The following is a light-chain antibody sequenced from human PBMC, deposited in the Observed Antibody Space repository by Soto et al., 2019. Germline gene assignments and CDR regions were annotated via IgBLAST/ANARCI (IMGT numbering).Light chain of an antibody. CDR2: DVN. J-gene: IGLJ2*01. CDR1: SSDVGGYNY. V-gene: IGLV2-14*01. CDR3: SSYTSNNSVI. Sequence: QSALTQPASVSGSPGQSITISCTGTSSDVGGYNYVSWYQQHPGKAPKVMIYDVNNRPSGVSNRFSGSKSGNTASLTLSGLQADDEADYYCSSYTSNNSVIFGGGTQLTVL.